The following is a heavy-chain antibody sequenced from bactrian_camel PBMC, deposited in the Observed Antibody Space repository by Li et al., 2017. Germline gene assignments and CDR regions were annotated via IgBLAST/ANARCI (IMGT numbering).Heavy chain of an antibody. Sequence: HVQLVESGAGSVEAGGSLRLSCTMSGYTESVNVMGWWRQAPGKERKGVACISTGAGDTMYADAVKGRFTISHDKASSTVYLRMDNLKPEDTAMYQCMAERFSGLNVFMEYGGSWRGHGTQVTVS. J-gene: IGHJ4*01. D-gene: IGHD6*01. V-gene: IGHV3S53*01. CDR2: ISTGAGDT. CDR1: GYTESVNV. CDR3: MAERFSGLNVFMEYGGSW.